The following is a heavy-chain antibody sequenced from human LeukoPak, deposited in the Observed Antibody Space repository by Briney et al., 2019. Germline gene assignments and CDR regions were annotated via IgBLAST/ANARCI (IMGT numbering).Heavy chain of an antibody. CDR3: ATTPKGGYSAYLDY. CDR1: GGSISSGGYY. Sequence: SQTLSLTCTVSGGSISSGGYYWSWIRQHPGKGLEWIGYIYYSGSTYYNPSLKSRVTISVDTSKNQFSLKVSSVTAADTAVYYCATTPKGGYSAYLDYWGQGTLVTVSS. D-gene: IGHD5-12*01. J-gene: IGHJ4*02. CDR2: IYYSGST. V-gene: IGHV4-31*03.